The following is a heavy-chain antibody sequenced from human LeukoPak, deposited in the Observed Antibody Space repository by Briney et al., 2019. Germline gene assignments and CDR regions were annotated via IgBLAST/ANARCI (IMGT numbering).Heavy chain of an antibody. Sequence: GGSLRLSCAASGFTVSSNYMSWVRQAPGKGLEWVSVIYSGGSTYYADSVKGRFTISRDNSKNTLYLQMNSLRAEDTAVYYCAKGGHAIAVGFDYWGQGTLVTVSS. D-gene: IGHD6-19*01. J-gene: IGHJ4*02. CDR1: GFTVSSNY. V-gene: IGHV3-53*01. CDR3: AKGGHAIAVGFDY. CDR2: IYSGGST.